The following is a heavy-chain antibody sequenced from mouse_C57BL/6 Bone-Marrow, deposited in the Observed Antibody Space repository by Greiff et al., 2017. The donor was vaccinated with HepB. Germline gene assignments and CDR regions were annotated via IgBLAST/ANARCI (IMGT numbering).Heavy chain of an antibody. D-gene: IGHD1-1*01. V-gene: IGHV1-81*01. CDR3: ARGLFTTVVASYWYFDV. Sequence: QVQLKESGAELARPGASVKLSCKASGYTFTSYGISWVKQRTGQGLEWIGEIYPRSGNTYYNEKFKGKATLTADKSSSTAYMELRSLTSEDSAVYFCARGLFTTVVASYWYFDVWGTGTTVTVSS. CDR2: IYPRSGNT. CDR1: GYTFTSYG. J-gene: IGHJ1*03.